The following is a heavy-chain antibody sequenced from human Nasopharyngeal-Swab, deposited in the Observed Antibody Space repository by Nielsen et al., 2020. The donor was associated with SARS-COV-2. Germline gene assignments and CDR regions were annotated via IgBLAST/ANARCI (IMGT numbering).Heavy chain of an antibody. CDR3: ARGGWEGIAAADTRVY. D-gene: IGHD6-13*01. V-gene: IGHV3-21*01. J-gene: IGHJ4*02. Sequence: GGSLRLSCAASGFTFSSYSMNWVRQAPGKGLEWVSSTSSSSSYIYYADSVKGRFTISRDNAKNSLYLQMNSLRAEDTAVYYCARGGWEGIAAADTRVYWGQGTLVTVSS. CDR2: TSSSSSYI. CDR1: GFTFSSYS.